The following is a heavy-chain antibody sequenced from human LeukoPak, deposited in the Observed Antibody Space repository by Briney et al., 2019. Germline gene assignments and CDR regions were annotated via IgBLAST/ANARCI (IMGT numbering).Heavy chain of an antibody. CDR2: IYYSGST. CDR3: ARIGHEDYYFDY. V-gene: IGHV4-4*02. CDR1: GGSISSSNW. Sequence: SGTLSLTGTVSGGSISSSNWWTWVRQPPGKGLEWIGYIYYSGSTNYNPSLKSRVTISVDTSKNQFSLMLSSVTAADTAVYYCARIGHEDYYFDYWGQGTLVTVSS. J-gene: IGHJ4*02.